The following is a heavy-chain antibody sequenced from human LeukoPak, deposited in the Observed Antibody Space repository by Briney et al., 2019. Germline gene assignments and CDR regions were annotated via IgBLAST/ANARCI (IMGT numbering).Heavy chain of an antibody. J-gene: IGHJ4*02. CDR2: ISYDGSYK. CDR3: ARGGTRGCYFDY. Sequence: GRSLRLSCAASEFTFISYTVHWVRQAPGKGLEWVALISYDGSYKYYADSVKGRFTISRDTAKNSLYLQMNSLRAEDTAVYYCARGGTRGCYFDYWGQGTLVTVSS. D-gene: IGHD2-2*01. CDR1: EFTFISYT. V-gene: IGHV3-30*04.